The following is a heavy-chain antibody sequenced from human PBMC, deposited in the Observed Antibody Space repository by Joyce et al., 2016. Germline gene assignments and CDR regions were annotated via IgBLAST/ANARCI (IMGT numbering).Heavy chain of an antibody. CDR3: ARSQWLAPLMY. V-gene: IGHV4-34*01. CDR2: VNNRGVT. D-gene: IGHD6-19*01. CDR1: GGPFRGFF. J-gene: IGHJ4*02. Sequence: QVQLQQWGAGLLKPSETLSLTCAVSGGPFRGFFWHWVRQPPGKGLEWIGDVNNRGVTNYNPSLKTRVTFSGYTSKNQFSLKLTSLSASDTAVYYCARSQWLAPLMYWGQGTPVTVSS.